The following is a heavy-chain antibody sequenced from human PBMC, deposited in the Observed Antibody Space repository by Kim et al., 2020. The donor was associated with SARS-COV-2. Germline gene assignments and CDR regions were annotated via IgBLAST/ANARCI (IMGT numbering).Heavy chain of an antibody. CDR2: INHSGST. J-gene: IGHJ6*03. D-gene: IGHD2-2*01. V-gene: IGHV4-34*01. CDR3: ARGRKIVVVPAAIWYYYYMDV. Sequence: SETLSLTCAVYGGSFSGYYWSWIRQPPGKGLEWIGEINHSGSTNYNPSLKSRVTISVDTSKNQFSLKLSSVTAADTAVYYCARGRKIVVVPAAIWYYYYMDVWGKGTTVTVSS. CDR1: GGSFSGYY.